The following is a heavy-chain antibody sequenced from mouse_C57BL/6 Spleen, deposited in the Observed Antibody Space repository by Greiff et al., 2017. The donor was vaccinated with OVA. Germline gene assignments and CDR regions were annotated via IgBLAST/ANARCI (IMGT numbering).Heavy chain of an antibody. CDR3: ATGSRNYFDY. V-gene: IGHV1-69*01. J-gene: IGHJ2*01. CDR1: GYTFTSYW. D-gene: IGHD1-1*01. Sequence: VQLQQSGAELVMPGASVKLSCKASGYTFTSYWMHWVKQRPGQGLEWIGEIDPSDSYTNYNQKFKGKSTLTVDKSSSTAYMQLSSLTSEDSAVYYCATGSRNYFDYWGQGTTLTVSS. CDR2: IDPSDSYT.